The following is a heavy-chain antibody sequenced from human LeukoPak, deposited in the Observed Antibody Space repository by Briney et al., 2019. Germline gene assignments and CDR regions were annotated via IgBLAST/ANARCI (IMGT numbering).Heavy chain of an antibody. CDR2: IKSKTAGGTT. CDR3: DTGPGYSGSAQ. Sequence: GGSLRLSCAASGFTFSSYEMNWVRQAPGKGLEWVGRIKSKTAGGTTDYAAHVKGRFAISRDDSTNTLYLQMNSLKTEDTAVYYCDTGPGYSGSAQWGQGALVTVS. J-gene: IGHJ4*02. V-gene: IGHV3-15*01. CDR1: GFTFSSYE. D-gene: IGHD3-10*01.